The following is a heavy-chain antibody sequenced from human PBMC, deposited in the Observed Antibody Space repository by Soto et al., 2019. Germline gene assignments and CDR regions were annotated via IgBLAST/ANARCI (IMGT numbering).Heavy chain of an antibody. CDR1: GGSISSYY. J-gene: IGHJ5*02. Sequence: PSETLSLTCTVSGGSISSYYWSWIRQPPGKGLEWIGYIYYSGSTNYNPSLKSRVTISVDTSKNQFSLKLSSVTAADTAVYYCARERYCGGDCYSGNWFGPWGQGTLVTVS. D-gene: IGHD2-21*02. V-gene: IGHV4-59*01. CDR2: IYYSGST. CDR3: ARERYCGGDCYSGNWFGP.